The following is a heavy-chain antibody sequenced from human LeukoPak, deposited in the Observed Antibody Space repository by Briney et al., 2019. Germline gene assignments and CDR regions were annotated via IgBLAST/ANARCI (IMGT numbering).Heavy chain of an antibody. CDR3: AKTPLGSYVFWAFDY. CDR1: GFTFSTSA. D-gene: IGHD3/OR15-3a*01. V-gene: IGHV3-23*01. Sequence: GGSLRLSCAASGFTFSTSAMSWVRQAPGKGLEWVSVISAGGGSTNYADSVKGRFTISRDNSKNTLYLQMNSLRAEDTAVYYCAKTPLGSYVFWAFDYWGQGTLVTVSS. CDR2: ISAGGGST. J-gene: IGHJ4*02.